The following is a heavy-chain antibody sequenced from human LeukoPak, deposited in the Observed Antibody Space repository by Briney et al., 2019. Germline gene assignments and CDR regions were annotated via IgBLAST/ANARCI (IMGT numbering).Heavy chain of an antibody. J-gene: IGHJ4*02. Sequence: PGRSLRLSCAASGFTFDDFAMHWVRHAPGKGLEWGSGISWNSGNIGYADSVKGRFTISRDSAKNSLYLQMNSLRDEDTALYYCARPAGDSNAYYYFDYWGQGTLVTVSS. V-gene: IGHV3-9*01. D-gene: IGHD3-22*01. CDR3: ARPAGDSNAYYYFDY. CDR1: GFTFDDFA. CDR2: ISWNSGNI.